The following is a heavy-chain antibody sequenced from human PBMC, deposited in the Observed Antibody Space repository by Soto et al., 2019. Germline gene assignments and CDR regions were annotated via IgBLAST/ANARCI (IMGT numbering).Heavy chain of an antibody. J-gene: IGHJ5*02. D-gene: IGHD6-6*01. V-gene: IGHV1-18*01. CDR3: ARIAARRWFDP. CDR2: ISAYNGNT. Sequence: QVQLVQSGAEVKKPGASVKVSCKASGYTFTSYGISWVRQAPGQGLEWMGWISAYNGNTNYAQKLQGRVTMTTDTTPNTTYMELKRLRSDDTAGYYCARIAARRWFDPWGQGNLVTVSS. CDR1: GYTFTSYG.